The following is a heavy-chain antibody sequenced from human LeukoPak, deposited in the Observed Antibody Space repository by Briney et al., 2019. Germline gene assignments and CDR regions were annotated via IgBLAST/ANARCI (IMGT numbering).Heavy chain of an antibody. CDR1: GDSISSYY. CDR3: ARGLLGYCSSTSCSSYYYYYMDV. CDR2: IYYSGST. Sequence: SETLSLTCTVPGDSISSYYWSWIRQPPGKGLEWIGYIYYSGSTNYNPSLKSRVTISVDTSKNQFSLKLSSVTAADTAVYYCARGLLGYCSSTSCSSYYYYYMDVWGKGTTVTVSS. V-gene: IGHV4-59*01. D-gene: IGHD2-2*01. J-gene: IGHJ6*03.